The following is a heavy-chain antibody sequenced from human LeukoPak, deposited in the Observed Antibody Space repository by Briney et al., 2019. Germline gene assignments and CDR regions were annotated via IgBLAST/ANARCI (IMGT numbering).Heavy chain of an antibody. CDR1: GFTFNSYG. J-gene: IGHJ4*02. D-gene: IGHD5-18*01. CDR2: TSFDGSYK. Sequence: PGRSLRLSCAASGFTFNSYGMHWVRQAPGKGLEWVAVTSFDGSYKYYADSVKGRFTISRDNSKNTLYLQMNSLRTEDTAVYYCAKEWASGYNYGYNDYWGQGALVTVSS. V-gene: IGHV3-30*18. CDR3: AKEWASGYNYGYNDY.